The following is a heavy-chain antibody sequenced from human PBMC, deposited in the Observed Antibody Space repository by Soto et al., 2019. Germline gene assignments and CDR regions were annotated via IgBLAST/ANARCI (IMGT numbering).Heavy chain of an antibody. Sequence: PGGSLRLSCAASGFTFSDYYMSWIRQAPGKGLEWVSYISSSGSTIYYADSVKGRFTISRDNAKNSLYLQMNSLRAEDTAVYYCAARRHYGSGSGSFDYWGQGTLVTVSS. D-gene: IGHD3-10*01. CDR3: AARRHYGSGSGSFDY. CDR1: GFTFSDYY. V-gene: IGHV3-11*01. CDR2: ISSSGSTI. J-gene: IGHJ4*02.